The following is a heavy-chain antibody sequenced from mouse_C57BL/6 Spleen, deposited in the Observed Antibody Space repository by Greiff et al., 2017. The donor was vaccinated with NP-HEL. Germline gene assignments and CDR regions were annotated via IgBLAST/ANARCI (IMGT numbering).Heavy chain of an antibody. V-gene: IGHV1-82*01. CDR2: IYPGDGDT. D-gene: IGHD1-1*01. J-gene: IGHJ2*01. CDR3: ARSGTTVVAPFDY. Sequence: QVQLQQSGPELVKPGASVKISCKASGYAFSSSWMNWVKQRPGKGLEWIGRIYPGDGDTNYNGKFKGKVTLTADKSSSTAYMQLSSLTSEDSAVYFCARSGTTVVAPFDYWGQGTTLTVSS. CDR1: GYAFSSSW.